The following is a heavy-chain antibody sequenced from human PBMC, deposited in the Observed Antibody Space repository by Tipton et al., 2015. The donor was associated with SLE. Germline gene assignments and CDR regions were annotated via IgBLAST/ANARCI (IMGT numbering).Heavy chain of an antibody. CDR3: ARGGLSLGELSLYRYFDY. CDR2: IYYSGST. CDR1: GGSISSHY. V-gene: IGHV4-59*11. D-gene: IGHD3-16*01. Sequence: LRLSCTVSGGSISSHYWSWIWQPPGKGLEWIGYIYYSGSTNYNPSLKSRVTISVATSKNQFSLKLSSVTAADTAVYYCARGGLSLGELSLYRYFDYWGQGTLVTVSS. J-gene: IGHJ4*02.